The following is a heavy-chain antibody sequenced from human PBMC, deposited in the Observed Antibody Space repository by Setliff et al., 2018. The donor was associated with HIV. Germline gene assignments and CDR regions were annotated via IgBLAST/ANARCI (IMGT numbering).Heavy chain of an antibody. Sequence: GRFLRLSCAVAGFTFTNAWMSWVRQAPGKGLEWVGRIKSKTDGGTTDYAAPVKGRFTISRDDSKNTLYLQMNSLKTQDTAVYYCTPDEDIVATILPLLWGQGTLVTVSS. D-gene: IGHD5-12*01. J-gene: IGHJ4*02. CDR2: IKSKTDGGTT. CDR3: TPDEDIVATILPLL. CDR1: GFTFTNAW. V-gene: IGHV3-15*01.